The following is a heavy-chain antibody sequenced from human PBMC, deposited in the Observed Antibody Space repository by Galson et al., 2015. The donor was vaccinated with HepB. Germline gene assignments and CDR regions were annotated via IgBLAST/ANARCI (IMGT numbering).Heavy chain of an antibody. V-gene: IGHV4-34*01. Sequence: TCAVYGGSFSGYSWSWIRQPPGKGLEWIGEINHSGSTNYNPSLKSRVTISVDTSKNQFSLKLSSVTAADTAVYYCARAHPQYCSSTSCYTNWFDPWGQGTLVTVSS. CDR3: ARAHPQYCSSTSCYTNWFDP. CDR1: GGSFSGYS. D-gene: IGHD2-2*02. CDR2: INHSGST. J-gene: IGHJ5*02.